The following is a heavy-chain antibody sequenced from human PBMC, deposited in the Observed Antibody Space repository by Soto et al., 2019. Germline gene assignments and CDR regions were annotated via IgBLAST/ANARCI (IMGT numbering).Heavy chain of an antibody. Sequence: LSLTCTVSGGSISSSSYYWGWIRQPPGKGLEWIGSIYYSGSTYYNPSLKSRVTISVDTSKNQFSLKLSSVTAADTAVYYCAVSPPKNYYYYYGMDVWGQGTTVTVSS. CDR3: AVSPPKNYYYYYGMDV. CDR1: GGSISSSSYY. J-gene: IGHJ6*02. V-gene: IGHV4-39*01. CDR2: IYYSGST.